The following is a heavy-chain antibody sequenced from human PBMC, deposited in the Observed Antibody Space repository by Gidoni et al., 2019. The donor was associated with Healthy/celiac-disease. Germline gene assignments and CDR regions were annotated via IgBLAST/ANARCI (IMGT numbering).Heavy chain of an antibody. Sequence: QVQLVESGGAVVQRGRSLRLSCAASGFTFSSYGMHWVRQAPGKGLEWVAVIWYDGSNKFYEDSVKGRFTISRDNFRNTLYLQMNSLRAEDTAVYYCAQRGVRGVIHYWGQGTLVTVSS. CDR1: GFTFSSYG. D-gene: IGHD3-10*01. J-gene: IGHJ4*02. CDR2: IWYDGSNK. V-gene: IGHV3-33*01. CDR3: AQRGVRGVIHY.